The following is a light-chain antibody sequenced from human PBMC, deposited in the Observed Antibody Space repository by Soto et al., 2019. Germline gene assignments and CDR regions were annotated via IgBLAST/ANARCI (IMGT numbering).Light chain of an antibody. CDR3: MQGSHWPYT. Sequence: DVVMTQSPLSLPVTLGQPASISCRSSLSLLYSDGNTYLHWFLQRPGQSPRRLIYNVSNRGSGVPDRLCGSGSGTDFTLKISRVEAEDVGGYYCMQGSHWPYTFGQGTRLELK. CDR2: NVS. V-gene: IGKV2-30*01. CDR1: LSLLYSDGNTY. J-gene: IGKJ2*01.